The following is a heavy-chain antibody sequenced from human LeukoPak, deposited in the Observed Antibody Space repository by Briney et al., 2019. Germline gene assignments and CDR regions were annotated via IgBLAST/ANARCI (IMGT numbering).Heavy chain of an antibody. V-gene: IGHV1-46*01. D-gene: IGHD5-12*01. CDR2: INPSGGST. Sequence: ASVKVSCKASGYTFTSYYMHWVRQAPGQGLEWMGIINPSGGSTSYAQKFQGRVTMTRDTSTSTVYMEPSSLRSEDTAVYYCARDHSGYDRNDAFDIWGQGTMVTVSS. CDR1: GYTFTSYY. CDR3: ARDHSGYDRNDAFDI. J-gene: IGHJ3*02.